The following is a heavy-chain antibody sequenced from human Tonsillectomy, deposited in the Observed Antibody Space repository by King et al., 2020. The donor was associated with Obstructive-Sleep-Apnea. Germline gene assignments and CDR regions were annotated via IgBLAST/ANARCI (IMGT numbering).Heavy chain of an antibody. CDR1: GFTFHDYA. V-gene: IGHV3-9*01. Sequence: VQLVESGGDLVQPGRSLRLSCAASGFTFHDYAMHWVRQAPGKGLEWVSGISWNSGSIGYADSVKGRFTISRDNAKNSLYLQMNSLRAEDTALYYCAKATRRYGSGSRCFSVPYGMDVWGQGTTVTVSS. J-gene: IGHJ6*02. CDR3: AKATRRYGSGSRCFSVPYGMDV. CDR2: ISWNSGSI. D-gene: IGHD2-15*01.